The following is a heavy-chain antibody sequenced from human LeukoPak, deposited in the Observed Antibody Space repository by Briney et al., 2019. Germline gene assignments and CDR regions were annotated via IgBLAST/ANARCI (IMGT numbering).Heavy chain of an antibody. CDR2: IYYSGST. CDR1: GGTISSGGYY. J-gene: IGHJ5*02. V-gene: IGHV4-30-2*03. CDR3: ARHMIVVVTDLGWFDP. Sequence: SETLSLTCTVSGGTISSGGYYWSWIRQPPGKGLEWIGSIYYSGSTYYNPSLKSRVTISVDTSKNQFSLKLSSVTAADTAVYYCARHMIVVVTDLGWFDPWGQGTLVTVSS. D-gene: IGHD3-22*01.